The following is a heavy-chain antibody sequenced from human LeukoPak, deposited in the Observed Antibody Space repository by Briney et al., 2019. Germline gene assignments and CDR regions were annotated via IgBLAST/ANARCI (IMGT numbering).Heavy chain of an antibody. CDR2: IYPTSGST. D-gene: IGHD2-21*01. J-gene: IGHJ4*02. Sequence: ASVKVSCKASGYIFASYLLHWVRQAPGQGLEWMGFIYPTSGSTTYAQNFQGRVTMTRDTSTSTVYMDLNSLRSEDTAVYYCARDIVQISNTRGFDLGGQGTLVTVSS. V-gene: IGHV1-46*01. CDR3: ARDIVQISNTRGFDL. CDR1: GYIFASYL.